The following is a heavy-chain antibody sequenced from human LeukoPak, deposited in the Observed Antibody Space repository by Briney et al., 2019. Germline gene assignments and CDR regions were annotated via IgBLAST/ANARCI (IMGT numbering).Heavy chain of an antibody. D-gene: IGHD1-26*01. CDR2: INHSGST. V-gene: IGHV4-34*01. J-gene: IGHJ4*02. CDR1: GGSFSGYY. Sequence: SETLSLTCAVYGGSFSGYYWSWIRQPPGKGLEWIGEINHSGSTNYNPSLKSRVTISVDTSKNQFSLKLSSVTAADTAVYYCARSRGTNDYWGQGTLVTVSS. CDR3: ARSRGTNDY.